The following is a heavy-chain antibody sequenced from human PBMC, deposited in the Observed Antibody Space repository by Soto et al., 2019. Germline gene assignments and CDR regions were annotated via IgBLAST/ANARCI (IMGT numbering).Heavy chain of an antibody. CDR1: GGSFSGYY. D-gene: IGHD3-3*01. CDR2: INHSGST. Sequence: QVQLQQWGAGLLKPSETLSLTCAVYGGSFSGYYWSWIRQPPGKGLEWIGEINHSGSTNYNPSLNSRVTISLATTKNQFSLKLSSVTAADTAVYYCERKREDTGNVFWSGYYLWFDPWGQGTLVTVSS. V-gene: IGHV4-34*02. CDR3: ERKREDTGNVFWSGYYLWFDP. J-gene: IGHJ5*02.